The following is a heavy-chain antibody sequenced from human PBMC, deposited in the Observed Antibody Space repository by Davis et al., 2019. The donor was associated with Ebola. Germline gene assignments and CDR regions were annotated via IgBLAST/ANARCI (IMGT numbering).Heavy chain of an antibody. V-gene: IGHV3-11*05. CDR1: GFTFSSSY. CDR2: MSGSGHDI. Sequence: PGGSLRLSCAASGFTFSSSYMTWIRQAPGKGMEWLSYMSGSGHDIMYADSVKGRFTISRDNARNSLYLQRNSLSAEDTAVYHCARDLKATVVRKCFGNWGQGTPVTVSS. J-gene: IGHJ4*02. D-gene: IGHD4-23*01. CDR3: ARDLKATVVRKCFGN.